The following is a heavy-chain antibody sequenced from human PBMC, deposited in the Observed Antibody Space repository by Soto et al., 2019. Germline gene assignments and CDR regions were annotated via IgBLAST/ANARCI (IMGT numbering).Heavy chain of an antibody. D-gene: IGHD3-10*01. J-gene: IGHJ4*02. V-gene: IGHV3-64D*06. Sequence: GGSLRLSCSASGFTFSSYAMHWVRQAPGKGLEYVSAISSNGGSTYYADSVKGRFTISRDNSKNTLYLQMSSLRAEDTAVYYCVKEYVGYYFDYWGQGTLVTVSS. CDR1: GFTFSSYA. CDR2: ISSNGGST. CDR3: VKEYVGYYFDY.